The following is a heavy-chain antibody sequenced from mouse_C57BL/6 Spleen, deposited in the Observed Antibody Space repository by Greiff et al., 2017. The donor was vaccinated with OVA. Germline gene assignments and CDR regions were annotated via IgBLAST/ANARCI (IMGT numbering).Heavy chain of an antibody. J-gene: IGHJ2*01. D-gene: IGHD1-1*01. CDR1: GFSLSTFGMG. CDR3: AREDYYGSSLDY. Sequence: QVTLKESGPGILQPSQTLSLTCSFSGFSLSTFGMGVGWIRQPSGKGLEWLAHLWWDDDKYYNPALKSRLTTSKETSKNQVFRKIANVDTADTATYCCAREDYYGSSLDYWGQGTTLTVSS. V-gene: IGHV8-8*01. CDR2: LWWDDDK.